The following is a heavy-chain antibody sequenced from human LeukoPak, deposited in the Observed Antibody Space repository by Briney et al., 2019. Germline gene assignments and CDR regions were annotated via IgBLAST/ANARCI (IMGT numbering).Heavy chain of an antibody. CDR2: ISASGRNR. CDR3: ASYDSSGYVAFDI. CDR1: GFTFSNYA. Sequence: GGSLRLSCAASGFTFSNYAMTWVRQAPGKGLELVSVISASGRNRDYADSVKGRFTISRDNAKNSLYLQMNSLRAEDTAVYYCASYDSSGYVAFDIWGEGTMVTVSS. J-gene: IGHJ3*02. D-gene: IGHD3-22*01. V-gene: IGHV3-23*01.